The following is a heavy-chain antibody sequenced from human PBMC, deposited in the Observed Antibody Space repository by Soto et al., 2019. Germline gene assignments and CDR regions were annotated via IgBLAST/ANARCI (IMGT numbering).Heavy chain of an antibody. Sequence: QVQLVQSGAEVKKPGASVKVSCKASGYTFTSYDINWVRQATGQGLEWMGWMNHNSGNTGYAQKFQGRVTMTRNTSISTAYMELSSLRSEDTAVYYWAREGDLPYYYGMDVWGQGTTVTVSS. V-gene: IGHV1-8*01. CDR1: GYTFTSYD. CDR2: MNHNSGNT. CDR3: AREGDLPYYYGMDV. J-gene: IGHJ6*02. D-gene: IGHD3-10*01.